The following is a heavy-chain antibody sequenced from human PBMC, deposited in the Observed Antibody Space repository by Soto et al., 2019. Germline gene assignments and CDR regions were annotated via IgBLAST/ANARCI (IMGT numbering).Heavy chain of an antibody. D-gene: IGHD6-13*01. V-gene: IGHV4-31*03. CDR1: GGSISSGGYY. Sequence: QVQLQESGPGLVKPSQTLSLTCTVSGGSISSGGYYWSWIRQHPGKGLEWIGYIYYSGSTYYNPSLKSRVTISVDTAKNQFSLKLSSVTAADTAVYYCARDHRSIAAAGLHYFDYWGQGTLVPVSS. J-gene: IGHJ4*02. CDR3: ARDHRSIAAAGLHYFDY. CDR2: IYYSGST.